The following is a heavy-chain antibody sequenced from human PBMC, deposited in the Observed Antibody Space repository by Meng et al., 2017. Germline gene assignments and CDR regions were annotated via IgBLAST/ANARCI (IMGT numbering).Heavy chain of an antibody. V-gene: IGHV6-1*01. D-gene: IGHD1-26*01. CDR2: AYYRSKWYH. Sequence: QIQLQQSGPGLLKPSQTLSRSCAISGDSVSSNRAAWNWFRQSPSRGLEWLGRAYYRSKWYHDYAESVKSRISIDPDTSKNQFSLQLRSVTPEDSAVYYCARGSYSFDSWGQRTLVTVSS. CDR3: ARGSYSFDS. J-gene: IGHJ4*02. CDR1: GDSVSSNRAA.